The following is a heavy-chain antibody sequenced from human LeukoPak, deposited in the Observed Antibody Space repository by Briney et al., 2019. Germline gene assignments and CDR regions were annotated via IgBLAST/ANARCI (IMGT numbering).Heavy chain of an antibody. Sequence: SETLSLTCTVSGGSISSYYWSWIRQPPGKGLEWIGYIYYSGSTNYNPSLKSRVTISVDTSKNQFSLKLSSVTAADTAVYYCARDLGIAAGWNDYWGQGTLVTVSS. CDR2: IYYSGST. J-gene: IGHJ4*02. CDR1: GGSISSYY. CDR3: ARDLGIAAGWNDY. D-gene: IGHD6-13*01. V-gene: IGHV4-59*12.